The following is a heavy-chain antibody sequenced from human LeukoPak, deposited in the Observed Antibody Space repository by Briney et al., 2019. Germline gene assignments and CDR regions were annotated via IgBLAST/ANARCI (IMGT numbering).Heavy chain of an antibody. D-gene: IGHD2-15*01. Sequence: GGSLRLSCAASGFTFSSYAMHWVRQAPGKGLEYVSAISSNGGSTYYADSVKGRFTISRDNSKNTLYLQMGSLRAEDMAVYYCARVAARVSLDYWGQGTLVTVTS. CDR1: GFTFSSYA. CDR3: ARVAARVSLDY. J-gene: IGHJ4*02. CDR2: ISSNGGST. V-gene: IGHV3-64*02.